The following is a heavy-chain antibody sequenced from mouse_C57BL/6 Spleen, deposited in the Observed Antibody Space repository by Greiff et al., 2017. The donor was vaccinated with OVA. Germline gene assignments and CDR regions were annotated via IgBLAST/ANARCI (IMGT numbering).Heavy chain of an antibody. J-gene: IGHJ1*03. CDR3: ARSGITTVAYWYCDV. CDR1: GYTFTNYW. Sequence: VQLQESGAELVRPGTSVKLSCKASGYTFTNYWIGWAKQRPGHGLEWIGDLYPGGGYTNYNEKFKGKATLTADKSSSTAYMQFSSLTSEDSAIYYCARSGITTVAYWYCDVWGTGTTVTVSS. D-gene: IGHD1-1*01. CDR2: LYPGGGYT. V-gene: IGHV1-63*01.